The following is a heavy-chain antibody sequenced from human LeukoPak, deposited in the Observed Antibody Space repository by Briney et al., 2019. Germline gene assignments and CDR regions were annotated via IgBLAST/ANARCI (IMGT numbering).Heavy chain of an antibody. V-gene: IGHV4-39*07. D-gene: IGHD6-19*01. CDR1: GGSISSSSYY. Sequence: SETLSLTCNVSGGSISSSSYYWGWIRQPPGKGLEWIGSIYYSGSTYYNPSLKSRVTISVDTSKNQFSLKLSSVTAADTAVYYCARGGDLRYSSGWSIDYWGQGTLVTVSS. CDR2: IYYSGST. J-gene: IGHJ4*02. CDR3: ARGGDLRYSSGWSIDY.